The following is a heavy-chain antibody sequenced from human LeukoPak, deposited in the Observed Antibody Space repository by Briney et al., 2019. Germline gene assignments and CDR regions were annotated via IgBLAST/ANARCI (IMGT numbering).Heavy chain of an antibody. Sequence: SETLSLTCAVYGGSFSGYYWSWIRQPPGKGLEWIGEINHSGSTNYNPSLKSRVTISVDTSKNQFSLKLSSVTAADTAVYYCAREWFNYFDYWGQGTLVTVSS. CDR3: AREWFNYFDY. J-gene: IGHJ4*02. CDR2: INHSGST. V-gene: IGHV4-34*01. CDR1: GGSFSGYY. D-gene: IGHD3-22*01.